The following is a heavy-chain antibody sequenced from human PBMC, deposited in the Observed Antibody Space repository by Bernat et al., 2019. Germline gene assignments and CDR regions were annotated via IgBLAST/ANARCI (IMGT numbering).Heavy chain of an antibody. D-gene: IGHD5-18*01. CDR1: GHSFTNYW. CDR3: GRLGSKRGYNYGDH. CDR2: IYPDDSET. Sequence: MPGESLKISCQGSGHSFTNYWIGWVRQMPGKGPEWMGSIYPDDSETRYSPSFQGQVTFSADKSISTAYLQWRALKASDTAIYYCGRLGSKRGYNYGDHWGQGTLVTVSS. J-gene: IGHJ4*02. V-gene: IGHV5-51*01.